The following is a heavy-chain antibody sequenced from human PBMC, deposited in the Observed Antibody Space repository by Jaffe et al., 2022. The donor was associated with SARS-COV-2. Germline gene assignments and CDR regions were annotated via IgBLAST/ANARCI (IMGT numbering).Heavy chain of an antibody. Sequence: QVQLVESGGGVVQPGGSLRLSCAASRFSFSNYAMYWVRQAPGKGLEWLAVVSYDGGNEYYADSVRGRFAISRDNSKNTLFLQMSSLRTEDTAIYYCARGYFPFGEFLLDAFDTWGPGTLVTVSS. CDR3: ARGYFPFGEFLLDAFDT. CDR2: VSYDGGNE. J-gene: IGHJ3*02. V-gene: IGHV3-30*09. CDR1: RFSFSNYA. D-gene: IGHD3-10*01.